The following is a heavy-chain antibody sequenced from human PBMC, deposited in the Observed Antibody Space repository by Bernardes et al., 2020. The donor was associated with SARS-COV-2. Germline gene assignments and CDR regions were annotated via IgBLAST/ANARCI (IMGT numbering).Heavy chain of an antibody. J-gene: IGHJ6*02. Sequence: LLMSCKGSDYTLTNYWIGWVRQIPGTGLEWMGIIYPGDSDTKYSPSFQGWVTISADKSVNTAYLQWSSLKASDTAIYYCARRRYGDFGVDVWGQGTTVTVSS. CDR2: IYPGDSDT. CDR3: ARRRYGDFGVDV. D-gene: IGHD4-17*01. CDR1: DYTLTNYW. V-gene: IGHV5-51*01.